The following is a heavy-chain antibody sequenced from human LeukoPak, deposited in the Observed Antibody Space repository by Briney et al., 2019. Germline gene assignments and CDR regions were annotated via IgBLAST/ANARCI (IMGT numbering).Heavy chain of an antibody. D-gene: IGHD3-9*01. V-gene: IGHV1-46*01. CDR2: INPSGGNT. CDR1: GYTFTSYY. Sequence: ASVKVSCKASGYTFTSYYMHWVRQAPGQGLEWMGIINPSGGNTGYAQKFQGRVTMTRNTSISTAYMELSSLRSEDTAVYYCARMFRLAGYYKGAYYYYYMDVWGKGTTVTISS. J-gene: IGHJ6*03. CDR3: ARMFRLAGYYKGAYYYYYMDV.